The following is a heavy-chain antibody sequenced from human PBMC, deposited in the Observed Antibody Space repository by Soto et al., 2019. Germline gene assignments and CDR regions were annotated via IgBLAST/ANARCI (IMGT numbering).Heavy chain of an antibody. J-gene: IGHJ6*02. V-gene: IGHV3-21*01. Sequence: GGSLRLSCAASGFTFSNYGIHWVRQAPGKGLEWVSSISSSSSYIYYADSVKGRFTISRDNAKNSLYLQMNSPRAEDTAVYYCARDRLTGNYYYGMDVWGQGTSVTISS. CDR2: ISSSSSYI. D-gene: IGHD7-27*01. CDR3: ARDRLTGNYYYGMDV. CDR1: GFTFSNYG.